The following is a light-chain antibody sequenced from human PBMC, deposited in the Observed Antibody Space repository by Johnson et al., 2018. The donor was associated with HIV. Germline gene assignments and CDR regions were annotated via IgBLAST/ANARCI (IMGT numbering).Light chain of an antibody. CDR1: SSNIGNNY. V-gene: IGLV1-51*02. J-gene: IGLJ1*01. CDR3: GTWDSSLSVYV. Sequence: QSMLTQPPSVSAAPGQKVTISCSGSSSNIGNNYVSWYQQLPGTAPKLLIYENNKRPSGIPDRFSGSKSCTSATLGITGLQTGDEADYYCGTWDSSLSVYVFGTGTKVTVL. CDR2: ENN.